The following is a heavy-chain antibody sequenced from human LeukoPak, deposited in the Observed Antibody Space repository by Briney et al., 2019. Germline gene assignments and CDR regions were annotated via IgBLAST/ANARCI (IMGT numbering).Heavy chain of an antibody. V-gene: IGHV4-59*11. CDR3: ATRPAGNTWAAIFDF. CDR1: GSMSNHF. D-gene: IGHD6-6*01. Sequence: SETLSLTCTVFGSMSNHFWSWIRQPPGKGLEWIGYIYDSGATDYNPSLKSRVTMSVDTSANQFSQKLSSVTTADTAVYYCATRPAGNTWAAIFDFWGQGTLVTVSS. CDR2: IYDSGAT. J-gene: IGHJ5*01.